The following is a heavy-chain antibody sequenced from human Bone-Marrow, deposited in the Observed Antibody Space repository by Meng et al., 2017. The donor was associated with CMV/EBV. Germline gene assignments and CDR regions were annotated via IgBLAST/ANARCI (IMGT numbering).Heavy chain of an antibody. CDR1: GGSISSSSYY. V-gene: IGHV4-39*07. CDR2: IYYSGST. D-gene: IGHD3-3*01. Sequence: SETLSLTCTVSGGSISSSSYYWGWIRQPPGKGLEWIGSIYYSGSTYYNLSLKSRVTISVDTSKNQFSLKLSSVTAADTAVYYCARTRKEWLFINWFDPWGQGTLVTVSS. J-gene: IGHJ5*02. CDR3: ARTRKEWLFINWFDP.